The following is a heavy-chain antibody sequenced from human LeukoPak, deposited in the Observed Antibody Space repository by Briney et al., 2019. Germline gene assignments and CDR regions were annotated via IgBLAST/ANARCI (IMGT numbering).Heavy chain of an antibody. D-gene: IGHD3-16*01. CDR1: GFTFSSYA. CDR3: ARGLGGYYP. J-gene: IGHJ5*02. Sequence: GGSLRLSCAASGFTFSSYAMHWVRQAPGKGLEWVAVISYDGSNKYYADSVKGRFTISRDNSKNTLYLQMNSLRAEDTAVYYCARGLGGYYPWGQGTLVTVSS. CDR2: ISYDGSNK. V-gene: IGHV3-30-3*01.